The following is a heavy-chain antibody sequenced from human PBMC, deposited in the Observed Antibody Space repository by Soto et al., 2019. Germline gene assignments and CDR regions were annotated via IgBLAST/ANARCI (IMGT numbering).Heavy chain of an antibody. J-gene: IGHJ5*02. CDR3: ARHYSSGSRNWFDP. CDR1: SASINSICYF. Sequence: QTLSPTSSVSSASINSICYFWGRVREHTGMGLEYIGSIYYSESTFYNPSLTSRVTISVDTSKNQSSRKLSSVTAADTAVFYCARHYSSGSRNWFDPWGQGTLVTVSS. CDR2: IYYSEST. D-gene: IGHD6-19*01. V-gene: IGHV4-39*01.